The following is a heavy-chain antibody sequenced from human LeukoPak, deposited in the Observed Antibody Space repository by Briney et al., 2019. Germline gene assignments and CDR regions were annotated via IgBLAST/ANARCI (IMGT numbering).Heavy chain of an antibody. D-gene: IGHD3-22*01. V-gene: IGHV3-23*01. Sequence: GGSLRLSCAASGFTFSSYGITWVRQAPGKGLEWVSGISGSGENTYYADSVKGRFTISRDNAKNSLYLQMNSLRAEDTAVYYCAIDRSSGYYGLDFWGQGTLVTVSS. CDR3: AIDRSSGYYGLDF. J-gene: IGHJ4*02. CDR2: ISGSGENT. CDR1: GFTFSSYG.